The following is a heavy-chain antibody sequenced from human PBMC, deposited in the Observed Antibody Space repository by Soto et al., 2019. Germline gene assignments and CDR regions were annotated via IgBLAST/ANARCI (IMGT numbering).Heavy chain of an antibody. CDR2: IHYNGNT. CDR1: GDSISAYS. D-gene: IGHD2-21*01. V-gene: IGHV4-59*01. CDR3: AREGNLGRLLPPLDF. J-gene: IGHJ4*02. Sequence: QVQLQVSGPGLVKPSETLFLTCTVSGDSISAYSWSWVRQPPGKGLEWIGNIHYNGNTKDNPSLKSRVTMTLDTSKNQFSLRLISVTAADTAKYFCAREGNLGRLLPPLDFWGQGTLVTVSS.